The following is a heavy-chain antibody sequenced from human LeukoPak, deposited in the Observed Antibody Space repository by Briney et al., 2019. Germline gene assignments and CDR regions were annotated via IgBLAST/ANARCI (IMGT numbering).Heavy chain of an antibody. Sequence: SETLSLTCAVSGGSISSGGYSWSWIRQPPGKGLEWIGYIYHSGSTYYSPSLKSRVTISVDRSKNQFSLKLSSVTAADTAVYYCARATYGDPYYFDYWGQGTLVTVSS. J-gene: IGHJ4*02. CDR2: IYHSGST. D-gene: IGHD4-17*01. CDR3: ARATYGDPYYFDY. CDR1: GGSISSGGYS. V-gene: IGHV4-30-2*01.